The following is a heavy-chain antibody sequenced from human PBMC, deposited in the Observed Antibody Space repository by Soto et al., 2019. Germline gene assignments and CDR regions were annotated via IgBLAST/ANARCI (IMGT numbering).Heavy chain of an antibody. V-gene: IGHV4-31*03. CDR3: AREPITMIVQKKSFDI. CDR2: IYYSGST. J-gene: IGHJ3*02. Sequence: SETLSLTCSVSGGSISSGGYYWSWIRQHPGKGLEWIGYIYYSGSTYYNPSLKSRVTISVDTSKNQFSLKLSSVTAADTAVYYCAREPITMIVQKKSFDIWGQGTTGT. CDR1: GGSISSGGYY. D-gene: IGHD3-22*01.